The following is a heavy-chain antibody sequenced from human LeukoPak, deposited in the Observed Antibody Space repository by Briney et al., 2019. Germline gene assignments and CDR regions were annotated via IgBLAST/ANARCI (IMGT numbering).Heavy chain of an antibody. CDR2: ISVTGAT. D-gene: IGHD6-13*01. CDR3: AKDSRWPNDAFDI. Sequence: GGSLRLSCAASGFAFNAYALSWLRQAPGKGLEWVSAISVTGATYYAGSVKGRFTISRDNSKNTLYLQMNSLRADDTAVYYCAKDSRWPNDAFDIWGQGTLVTVSS. CDR1: GFAFNAYA. J-gene: IGHJ3*02. V-gene: IGHV3-23*01.